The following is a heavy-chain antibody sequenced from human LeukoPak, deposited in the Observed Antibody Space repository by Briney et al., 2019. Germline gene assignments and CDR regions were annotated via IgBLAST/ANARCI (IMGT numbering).Heavy chain of an antibody. CDR1: GFTFSSYG. V-gene: IGHV3-30*02. CDR2: IRYDGSNK. Sequence: GGSLRLSCAASGFTFSSYGMHWVRQAPGKGLEWVAFIRYDGSNKYYADSVKGRFTISRDNSKNTLYLQMNSLRAEDTAVYYCARDIGSLFDYWGQGTLVTVSS. CDR3: ARDIGSLFDY. J-gene: IGHJ4*02.